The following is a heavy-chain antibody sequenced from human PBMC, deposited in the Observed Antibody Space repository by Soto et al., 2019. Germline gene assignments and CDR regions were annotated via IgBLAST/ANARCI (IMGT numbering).Heavy chain of an antibody. V-gene: IGHV1-46*03. D-gene: IGHD2-2*01. CDR2: INPSGGST. J-gene: IGHJ3*02. Sequence: ASVKVSCKASGYTFTGYYMHWVRQAPGQGLEWMGIINPSGGSTSYAQKFQGRVTMTRDTSTSTVYMELSSLRSEDTAVYYCATDIVVVPAATETDAFDIWGQGTMVTV. CDR3: ATDIVVVPAATETDAFDI. CDR1: GYTFTGYY.